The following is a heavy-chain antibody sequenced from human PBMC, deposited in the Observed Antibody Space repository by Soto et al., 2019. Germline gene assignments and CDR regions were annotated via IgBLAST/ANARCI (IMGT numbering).Heavy chain of an antibody. CDR3: ARGVYYDFWSGYSEQITYYYYYMDV. D-gene: IGHD3-3*01. Sequence: GASVKVSCQASGYTFTSYYMHWVRQAPGQRLEGVGIINPSGGSTSYAQKFQGRVTMTRDTSTSTVYMELSSLRSEDTAVYYCARGVYYDFWSGYSEQITYYYYYMDVWGKGTTVTVSS. CDR2: INPSGGST. V-gene: IGHV1-46*03. CDR1: GYTFTSYY. J-gene: IGHJ6*03.